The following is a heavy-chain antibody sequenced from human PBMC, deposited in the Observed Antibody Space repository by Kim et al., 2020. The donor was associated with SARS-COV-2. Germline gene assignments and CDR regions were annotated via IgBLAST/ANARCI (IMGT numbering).Heavy chain of an antibody. D-gene: IGHD3-22*01. CDR2: ISAYNGNT. CDR1: GYTFTSYG. J-gene: IGHJ6*02. V-gene: IGHV1-18*01. Sequence: ASVKVSCKASGYTFTSYGISWVRQAPGQGLEWMGWISAYNGNTNYAQKLQGRVTMTTDTSTSTAYMELRSLRSDDTAVYYCARDMKEWYQPLYSSGYYYRYGMDVWGQGTTVTVSS. CDR3: ARDMKEWYQPLYSSGYYYRYGMDV.